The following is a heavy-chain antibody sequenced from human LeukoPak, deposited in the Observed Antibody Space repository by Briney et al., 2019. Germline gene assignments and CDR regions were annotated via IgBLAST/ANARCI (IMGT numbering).Heavy chain of an antibody. Sequence: GGSLRLSCAASGFTFSDYYMGWIRQAPGKGLEWVSYISSSSSYTNYADSVKGRFTISRDNAKNSLYLQMNSLRAEDTAVYYCARAGDIDAFDIWGQGTMVTVSS. CDR2: ISSSSSYT. J-gene: IGHJ3*02. CDR3: ARAGDIDAFDI. D-gene: IGHD2-15*01. CDR1: GFTFSDYY. V-gene: IGHV3-11*06.